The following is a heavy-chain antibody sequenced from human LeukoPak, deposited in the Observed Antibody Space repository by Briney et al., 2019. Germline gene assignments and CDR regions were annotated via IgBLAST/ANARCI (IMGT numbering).Heavy chain of an antibody. CDR2: IYYSGST. CDR1: GGSISSGDYY. V-gene: IGHV4-30-4*08. CDR3: ARDKSPNYGDYGWFDP. Sequence: SETLSLTCTVSGGSISSGDYYWSWIRQPPGKGLEWIGYIYYSGSTYYNPSLKSRVTTSVDTSKNQFSLKLSSVTAADTAVYYCARDKSPNYGDYGWFDPWGQGTLVTVSS. J-gene: IGHJ5*02. D-gene: IGHD4-17*01.